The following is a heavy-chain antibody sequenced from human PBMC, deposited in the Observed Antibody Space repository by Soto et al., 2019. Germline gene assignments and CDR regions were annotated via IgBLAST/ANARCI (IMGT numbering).Heavy chain of an antibody. V-gene: IGHV3-30*04. CDR3: ARDPGVDFWSGVFDP. J-gene: IGHJ5*02. CDR2: ISSDGRKT. CDR1: GFSFGSSS. Sequence: QVQLVESGGRVVQAGTSLRVSCAASGFSFGSSSMHWGRQAPGGGPEWVASISSDGRKTYYSESAKGRFTISRDNSKNTVYLEMDRLRLNDTAIYFCARDPGVDFWSGVFDPWGQGTVVTVSS. D-gene: IGHD3-3*01.